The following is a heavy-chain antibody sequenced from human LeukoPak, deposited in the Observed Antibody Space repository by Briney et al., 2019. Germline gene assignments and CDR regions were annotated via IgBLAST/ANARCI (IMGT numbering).Heavy chain of an antibody. CDR3: AREAGGSYSYHFDY. J-gene: IGHJ4*02. D-gene: IGHD1-26*01. CDR1: GYTFTSYG. V-gene: IGHV1-2*06. Sequence: ASVKVSCKASGYTFTSYGISWVRQAPGQGLEWMGRINPNSGGTKDIQKFQGRVTMTRDTSTSTAYMELSRLRSDDTAVYYCAREAGGSYSYHFDYWGQGTLVTVSS. CDR2: INPNSGGT.